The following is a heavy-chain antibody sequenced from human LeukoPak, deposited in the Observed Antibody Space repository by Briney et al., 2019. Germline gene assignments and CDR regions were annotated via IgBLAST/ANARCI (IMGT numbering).Heavy chain of an antibody. Sequence: SETLSLTCTVSGGSISSYYWSWIRKPPGMGLDRHGYVYYSGSTNYTPSLKSRVTIAVDTSKNQFSLKLSSVTAADTAVHYCARHSTYYDFWSGYYTSGITWFDPWGQGTLVTVSS. CDR1: GGSISSYY. CDR3: ARHSTYYDFWSGYYTSGITWFDP. D-gene: IGHD3-3*01. V-gene: IGHV4-59*08. J-gene: IGHJ5*02. CDR2: VYYSGST.